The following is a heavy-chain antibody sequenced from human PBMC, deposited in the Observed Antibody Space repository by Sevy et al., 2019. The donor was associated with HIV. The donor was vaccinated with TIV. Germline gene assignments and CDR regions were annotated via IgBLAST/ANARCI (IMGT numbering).Heavy chain of an antibody. Sequence: GGSLRLSCAASGFTFSSYGMHWVRQAPGKGLEWVAVISYDGSNKYYADSVKGRFTISRDNSKNTLYLQMNSLRAEDTAVYYWAKDRISAQQLDYYFDYWGQGTLVTVSS. CDR3: AKDRISAQQLDYYFDY. V-gene: IGHV3-30*18. CDR1: GFTFSSYG. J-gene: IGHJ4*02. CDR2: ISYDGSNK. D-gene: IGHD6-13*01.